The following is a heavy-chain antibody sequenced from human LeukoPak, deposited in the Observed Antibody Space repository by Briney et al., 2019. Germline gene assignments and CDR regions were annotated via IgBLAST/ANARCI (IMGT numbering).Heavy chain of an antibody. Sequence: PSGTLSLTCAVSGGSISSSNWWSWVRQPPGKGLEWIGEVYHSGSTNYNPSLKSRVTISVDKSKNQFSLKLSSVTAADTAVYYCARRGSDGSSWSWFDPWGQGTLVTVSS. CDR2: VYHSGST. CDR3: ARRGSDGSSWSWFDP. J-gene: IGHJ5*02. CDR1: GGSISSSNW. D-gene: IGHD6-13*01. V-gene: IGHV4-4*02.